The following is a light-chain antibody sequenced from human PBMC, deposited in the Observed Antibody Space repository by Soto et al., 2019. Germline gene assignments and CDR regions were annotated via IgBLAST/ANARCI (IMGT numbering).Light chain of an antibody. CDR2: DAS. V-gene: IGKV3-11*01. CDR3: PQRINWPLT. J-gene: IGKJ4*01. Sequence: EIVLTQSPATLSLSPGERATLSCRASQSVSSFLAWYQQKPGQAPRLRIYDASNRATGIPTRCSGSGSGTDFTLTISSLEPEDFAVYYCPQRINWPLTFGGGTKVEIK. CDR1: QSVSSF.